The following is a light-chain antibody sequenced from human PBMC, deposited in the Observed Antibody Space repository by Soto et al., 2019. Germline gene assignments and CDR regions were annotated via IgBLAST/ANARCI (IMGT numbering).Light chain of an antibody. V-gene: IGKV3-20*01. Sequence: EIVLTQSPGTLSLSPGERATLSCRASQSVFNNHIGWYQQKPGQAPRRLIFGASFRATGIPDRFSGSGSGTDFTLTISRLEPEDFAVYYCQQYGSSPTTFGQATKV. J-gene: IGKJ1*01. CDR2: GAS. CDR1: QSVFNNH. CDR3: QQYGSSPTT.